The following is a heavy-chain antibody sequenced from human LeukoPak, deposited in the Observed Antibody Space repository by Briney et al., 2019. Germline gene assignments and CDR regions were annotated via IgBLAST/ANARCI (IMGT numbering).Heavy chain of an antibody. CDR1: GFTFSSYG. J-gene: IGHJ4*02. CDR3: AKDPHQDGPRFAPWDYFDY. V-gene: IGHV3-33*06. CDR2: IWYDGSNK. Sequence: PGRSLRLSCAASGFTFSSYGMHWVRQAPGKGLEWVAVIWYDGSNKYYADSVKGRFTISRDNSKNTLYLQMNSLRAEDTAVYYCAKDPHQDGPRFAPWDYFDYWGQGTLVTVSS. D-gene: IGHD3-16*01.